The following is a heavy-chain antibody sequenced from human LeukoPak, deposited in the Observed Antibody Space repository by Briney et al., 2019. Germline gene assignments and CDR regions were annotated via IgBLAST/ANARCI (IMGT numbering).Heavy chain of an antibody. D-gene: IGHD2-2*03. V-gene: IGHV4-59*01. CDR1: GGSISSYY. CDR2: INYSGST. CDR3: ARAYGYCSSTSCLYYYYGMDV. J-gene: IGHJ6*02. Sequence: SSETLSLTCTVSGGSISSYYWSWIRQPPGKGLEWIGYINYSGSTNYNPSLKSRVTISVDTSKNQFSLKLSSVTAADTAVYYCARAYGYCSSTSCLYYYYGMDVWGQGTTVTVSS.